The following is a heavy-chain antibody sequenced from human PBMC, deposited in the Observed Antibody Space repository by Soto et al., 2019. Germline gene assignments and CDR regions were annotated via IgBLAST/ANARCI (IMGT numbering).Heavy chain of an antibody. Sequence: EVQLLESGGGLVQPGGSLRLSCAASGFTFSSYAMSWVRQAPGKGLEWVSAISGSGGSTYYADSVKGRFTISRDNSKNTLYLQMNSLGAEDTAVYYCAKGGYSYGYDYYYYYMDVWGKGTTVTVSS. V-gene: IGHV3-23*01. CDR1: GFTFSSYA. J-gene: IGHJ6*03. CDR2: ISGSGGST. CDR3: AKGGYSYGYDYYYYYMDV. D-gene: IGHD5-18*01.